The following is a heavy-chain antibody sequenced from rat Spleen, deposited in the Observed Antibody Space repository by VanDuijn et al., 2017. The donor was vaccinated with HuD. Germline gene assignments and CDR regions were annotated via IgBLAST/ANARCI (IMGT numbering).Heavy chain of an antibody. CDR2: INTGSGGT. Sequence: QVQLQQSGAELAKPGSSVKISCKASGYIFTSYDITWIKQTTGQGLEYIGYINTGSGGTTYNEKFKGKATLTVDRSSSTAFMQLSSLTPDDSAVYFCARDYGYNLYVMDAWGQGASLTVSS. V-gene: IGHV1-43*01. D-gene: IGHD1-9*01. CDR1: GYIFTSYD. J-gene: IGHJ4*01. CDR3: ARDYGYNLYVMDA.